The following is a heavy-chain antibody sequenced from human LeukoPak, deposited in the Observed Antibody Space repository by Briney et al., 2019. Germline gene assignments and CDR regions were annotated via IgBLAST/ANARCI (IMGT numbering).Heavy chain of an antibody. CDR3: AREQDYYYYRDV. Sequence: SGTLSHTCAVNGGSYSGYYWSWIRQPPGKGLDWIGDINHSGSTNYNLSLHCQGPISQHTTKSQLSLKLASVTAADTAVYYCAREQDYYYYRDVWGKGTTVTVSS. V-gene: IGHV4-34*01. J-gene: IGHJ6*03. CDR2: INHSGST. CDR1: GGSYSGYY.